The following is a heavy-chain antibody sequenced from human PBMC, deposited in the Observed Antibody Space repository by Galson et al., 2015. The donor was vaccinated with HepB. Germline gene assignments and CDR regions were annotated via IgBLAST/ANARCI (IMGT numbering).Heavy chain of an antibody. CDR2: ISWNSGSI. Sequence: SLRLSCAASGFTFDDYAMHWVRQAPGKGLEWVSGISWNSGSIGYADSVKGRFTISRDNAKNSLYLQMNSLRAEDTALYYCAKEYCSSTSCYDLFDYWGQGTLVTVS. CDR1: GFTFDDYA. D-gene: IGHD2-2*01. J-gene: IGHJ4*02. CDR3: AKEYCSSTSCYDLFDY. V-gene: IGHV3-9*01.